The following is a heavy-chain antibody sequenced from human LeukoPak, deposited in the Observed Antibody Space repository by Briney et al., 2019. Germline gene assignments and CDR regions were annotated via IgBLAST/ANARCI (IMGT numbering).Heavy chain of an antibody. V-gene: IGHV4-59*01. CDR2: IYYSGST. J-gene: IGHJ4*02. CDR1: GGSISSYY. Sequence: SETLSLTCTVSGGSISSYYWSWIRQLPGKGLEWIGYIYYSGSTNYNPSLKSRVTISVDTSKNQFSLKLSSVTAADTAVYYCASSRGPRLFDYWGQGTLVTVSS. CDR3: ASSRGPRLFDY.